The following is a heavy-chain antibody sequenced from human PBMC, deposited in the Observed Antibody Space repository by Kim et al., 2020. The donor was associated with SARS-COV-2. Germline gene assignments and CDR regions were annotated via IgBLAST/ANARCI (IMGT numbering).Heavy chain of an antibody. V-gene: IGHV4-59*08. Sequence: SETLSLTCTVSGVSFNSYDWNWIRQSPGKGLEWIGFIQYGGRTSYSPSLKSRVTMSLDTSKSQYSLKLTSVTAADTAVYYCGRFGYGNYWGLGTLVTVSS. J-gene: IGHJ4*02. CDR3: GRFGYGNY. D-gene: IGHD5-12*01. CDR1: GVSFNSYD. CDR2: IQYGGRT.